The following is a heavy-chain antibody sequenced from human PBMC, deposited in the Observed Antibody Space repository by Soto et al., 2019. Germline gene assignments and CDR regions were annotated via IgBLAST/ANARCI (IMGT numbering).Heavy chain of an antibody. CDR3: ARDRAPRGWSYLDL. V-gene: IGHV1-69*01. Sequence: QVQLVQSGAEVKKPGSSVKISCKAFGGSFSDYAISWVRQAPGQGLEWMGGIIPIFGTPNYAQKFQDRVTLTAHESTNPAYMELSRLASEDTAVYYWARDRAPRGWSYLDLWGQGNQVTVSS. J-gene: IGHJ4*02. D-gene: IGHD2-15*01. CDR2: IIPIFGTP. CDR1: GGSFSDYA.